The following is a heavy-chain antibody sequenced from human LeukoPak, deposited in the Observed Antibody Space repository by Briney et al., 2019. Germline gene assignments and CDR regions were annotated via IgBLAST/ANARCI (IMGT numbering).Heavy chain of an antibody. CDR3: ARGYYDILTGYYSINFDY. CDR2: INPNSDGT. D-gene: IGHD3-9*01. J-gene: IGHJ4*02. Sequence: ASVKVSCKASGYTFTGYYMHWVRQAPGQGLEWMGWINPNSDGTNYAQKFQGRVTMTRDTSISTAYMELSRLRSDDTAVYYCARGYYDILTGYYSINFDYWGQGTLVTVSS. CDR1: GYTFTGYY. V-gene: IGHV1-2*02.